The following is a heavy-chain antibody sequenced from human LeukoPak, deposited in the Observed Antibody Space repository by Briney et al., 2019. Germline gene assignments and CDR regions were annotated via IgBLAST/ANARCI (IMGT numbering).Heavy chain of an antibody. V-gene: IGHV3-21*01. CDR3: ARDQEGATTFDY. J-gene: IGHJ4*02. CDR2: ISSSSSYI. CDR1: GFTFSSYS. D-gene: IGHD1-26*01. Sequence: PGGSLSHFCAASGFTFSSYSLNWVRQAPGKGLEWVSSISSSSSYIYYADSVKGRFTISRDNAKNSLYLQMNSLRAEDTAVYYCARDQEGATTFDYCGQGTLVTVSS.